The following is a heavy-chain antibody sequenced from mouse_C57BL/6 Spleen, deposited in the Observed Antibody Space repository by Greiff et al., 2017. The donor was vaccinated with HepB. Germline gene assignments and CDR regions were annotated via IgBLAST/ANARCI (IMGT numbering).Heavy chain of an antibody. Sequence: QVQLQQPGAELVRPGSSVKLSCKASGYTFTSYWMHWVKQRPIQGLEWIGNIDPSDSETHYNQKFKDKATLTVDKSSSTAYMQLSSLTSADSAVYYCASGYDYDGPWFAYWGQGTLVTVSA. CDR3: ASGYDYDGPWFAY. D-gene: IGHD2-4*01. V-gene: IGHV1-52*01. J-gene: IGHJ3*01. CDR1: GYTFTSYW. CDR2: IDPSDSET.